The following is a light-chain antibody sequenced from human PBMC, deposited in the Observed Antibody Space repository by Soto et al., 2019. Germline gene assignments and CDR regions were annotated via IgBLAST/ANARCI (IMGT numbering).Light chain of an antibody. Sequence: EIVLTQSPGTLSLSPGERATLSCWASQSVSSSYLAWYQQKPGQAPRLLIYGASTRATGIPRRFSGSGSGTDFTLTISRLEPEDFAVYYCQQYGSSPQVTFGGGTKVEIK. V-gene: IGKV3-20*01. CDR2: GAS. CDR3: QQYGSSPQVT. J-gene: IGKJ4*01. CDR1: QSVSSSY.